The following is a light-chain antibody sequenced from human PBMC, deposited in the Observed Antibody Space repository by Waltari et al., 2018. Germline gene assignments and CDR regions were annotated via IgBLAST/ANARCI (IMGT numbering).Light chain of an antibody. CDR2: KVS. CDR1: QSLVSSDGNTY. J-gene: IGKJ1*01. CDR3: MQGTHRPWT. Sequence: VVMTQSPLSLPVTLGQPAPISCRPSQSLVSSDGNTYFNWFHQRPGQSPRRLVYKVSNRDSGVPDRFSGSGSGTDFTLTISRVEAEDVGVYYCMQGTHRPWTFGQGTKVEIE. V-gene: IGKV2-30*01.